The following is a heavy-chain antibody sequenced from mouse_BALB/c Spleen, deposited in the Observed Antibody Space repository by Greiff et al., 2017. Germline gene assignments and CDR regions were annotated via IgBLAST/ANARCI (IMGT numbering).Heavy chain of an antibody. CDR3: ARFYYYYAMDY. CDR1: GFTFSSFG. Sequence: EVQRVESGGGLVQPGGSRKLSCAASGFTFSSFGMHWVRQAPEKGLEWVAYISSGSSTIYYADTVKGRFTISRDNPKNTLFLQMTSLRSEDTAMYYCARFYYYYAMDYWGQGTSVTVSS. J-gene: IGHJ4*01. D-gene: IGHD2-1*01. CDR2: ISSGSSTI. V-gene: IGHV5-17*02.